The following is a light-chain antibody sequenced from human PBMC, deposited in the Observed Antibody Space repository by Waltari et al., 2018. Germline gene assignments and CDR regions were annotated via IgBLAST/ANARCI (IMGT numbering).Light chain of an antibody. CDR3: SSYPSSSTYV. J-gene: IGLJ1*01. V-gene: IGLV2-14*03. CDR2: DVS. Sequence: QSALTQPASVTGSPGQSITISCTGTSSDVAGYYYIPWYQQPPGKAPKLMIYDVSKRPSGVSNRFSGSKSGNTASLTISGLQAEDEADYYCSSYPSSSTYVFGPGTKVHVL. CDR1: SSDVAGYYY.